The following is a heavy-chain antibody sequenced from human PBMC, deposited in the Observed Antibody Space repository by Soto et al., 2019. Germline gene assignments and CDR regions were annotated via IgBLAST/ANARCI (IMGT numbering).Heavy chain of an antibody. J-gene: IGHJ4*02. CDR2: INPSGGNT. V-gene: IGHV1-46*01. D-gene: IGHD1-1*01. CDR3: ARQSFGTSGSLDN. CDR1: GYRFTSHY. Sequence: QVQLVQSGAEVKKPGASVNVSCKASGYRFTSHYIHWARQAPGQGLEWMGIINPSGGNTIYTQNFQGRFTMTRDTSTTTVYMALTSLSSDDTAVYFCARQSFGTSGSLDNWGQGNLVTVAP.